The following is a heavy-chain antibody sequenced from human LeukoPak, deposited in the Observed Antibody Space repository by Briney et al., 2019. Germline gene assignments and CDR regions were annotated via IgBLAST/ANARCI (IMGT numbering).Heavy chain of an antibody. CDR3: RVSHGSGSYPDY. V-gene: IGHV3-73*01. Sequence: AGGSLRLSCAASGFTFSGSAMHWVRQASGEGLEWVGRIRSKANSYATAYAASVKGRFTISRDDSKNTAYLQMNSLKTEDTAVYYCRVSHGSGSYPDYWGQGTLVTVSS. CDR1: GFTFSGSA. CDR2: IRSKANSYAT. D-gene: IGHD3-10*01. J-gene: IGHJ4*02.